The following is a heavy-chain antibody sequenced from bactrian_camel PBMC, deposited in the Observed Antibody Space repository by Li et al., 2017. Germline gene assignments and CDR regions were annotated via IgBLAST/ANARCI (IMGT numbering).Heavy chain of an antibody. D-gene: IGHD1*01. CDR1: EDTWSLYC. Sequence: HVQLVESGGGSVEAGGSLRLSCRPPEDTWSLYCMGWFRQAPGKEREGVAAITTDGMTSYRDSVKGRFTVSRDNVEQALYLQMNSLQPDDTAMYYCAASPCRRYMAYAAPSEYRYWGQGTQVTVS. CDR3: AASPCRRYMAYAAPSEYRY. J-gene: IGHJ4*01. V-gene: IGHV3S53*01. CDR2: ITTDGMT.